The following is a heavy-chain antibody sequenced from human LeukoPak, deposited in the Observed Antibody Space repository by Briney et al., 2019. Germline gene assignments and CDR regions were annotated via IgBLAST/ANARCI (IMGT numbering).Heavy chain of an antibody. V-gene: IGHV4-59*01. Sequence: SETLSLTCTVSGGSISSYYWSWVRQPPGKGLEWIGYIYYSGSTSYNPSLKNRVTISVDTSKNQFSLKLSSVTAADTAVYYCARDLATAATADRAFDIWGQGTMVTVSS. CDR1: GGSISSYY. D-gene: IGHD6-13*01. CDR2: IYYSGST. CDR3: ARDLATAATADRAFDI. J-gene: IGHJ3*02.